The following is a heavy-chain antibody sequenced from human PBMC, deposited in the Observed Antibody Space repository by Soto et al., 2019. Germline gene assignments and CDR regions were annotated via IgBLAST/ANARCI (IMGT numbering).Heavy chain of an antibody. D-gene: IGHD6-6*01. CDR1: GGSISSYY. CDR2: IYTSGST. V-gene: IGHV4-4*07. CDR3: ARDLREGAARLYYYYYGMDV. Sequence: SETLSLTCTVSGGSISSYYWSWIRQPAGKGLEWIGRIYTSGSTNYNPSLKSRVTMSVDTSKNQFSLKLSSVTAADTAVYYCARDLREGAARLYYYYYGMDVWGQGTTVTVS. J-gene: IGHJ6*02.